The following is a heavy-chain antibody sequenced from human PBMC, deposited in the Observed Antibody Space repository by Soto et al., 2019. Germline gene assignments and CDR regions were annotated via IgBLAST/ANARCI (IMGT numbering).Heavy chain of an antibody. CDR2: IYHSGST. D-gene: IGHD4-17*01. V-gene: IGHV4-4*02. J-gene: IGHJ6*02. CDR3: ATREYGDMKYGMDV. Sequence: QVQLQESGPGLVKPSGTLSLTCAVSGGSISSSNWWSWVRQPPGKGLEWIGEIYHSGSTNYNPSLKSRAPISVDKSKNQFSLKLSSVTAADTAVYYCATREYGDMKYGMDVWGQGTTVTVSS. CDR1: GGSISSSNW.